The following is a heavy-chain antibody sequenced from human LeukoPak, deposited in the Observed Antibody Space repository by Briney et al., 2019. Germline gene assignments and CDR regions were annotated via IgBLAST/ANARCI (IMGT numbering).Heavy chain of an antibody. Sequence: ASVKVSCKASGYTFTGYYMHWVRQAPGQGLEWMGWIDPNSGGTNYAQKFQGRVTMTRDTSISTAYMVLNRLRSDDTAVYSCAREYYYSSGNYYNRIDYWGQGTLVTVSS. J-gene: IGHJ4*02. CDR1: GYTFTGYY. D-gene: IGHD3-10*01. V-gene: IGHV1-2*02. CDR3: AREYYYSSGNYYNRIDY. CDR2: IDPNSGGT.